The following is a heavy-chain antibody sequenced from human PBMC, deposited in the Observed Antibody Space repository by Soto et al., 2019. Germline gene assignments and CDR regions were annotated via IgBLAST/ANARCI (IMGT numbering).Heavy chain of an antibody. CDR3: ARERMAWFGELTYGMDV. V-gene: IGHV4-59*01. Sequence: SETLSLTCTVSGGSISSYYWSWIRQPPGKGLEWIGYIYYSGSTNYNPSLKSRVTISVDTSKNQFSLKLSSVTAADTAVYYCARERMAWFGELTYGMDVWGQGTTVTVSS. CDR2: IYYSGST. J-gene: IGHJ6*02. CDR1: GGSISSYY. D-gene: IGHD3-10*01.